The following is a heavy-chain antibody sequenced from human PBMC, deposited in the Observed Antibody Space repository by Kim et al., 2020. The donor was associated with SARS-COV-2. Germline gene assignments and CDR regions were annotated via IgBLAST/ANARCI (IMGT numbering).Heavy chain of an antibody. CDR3: ERVGRGCYDY. Sequence: NTKYSQKFPGRVSITRDTSARNSYMELSSLRTEDTAVYYCERVGRGCYDYWGQGTLVTVSS. CDR2: NT. D-gene: IGHD6-19*01. V-gene: IGHV1-3*01. J-gene: IGHJ4*02.